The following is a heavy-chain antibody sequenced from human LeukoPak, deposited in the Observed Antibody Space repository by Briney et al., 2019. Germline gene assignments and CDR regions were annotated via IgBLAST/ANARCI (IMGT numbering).Heavy chain of an antibody. D-gene: IGHD6-13*01. Sequence: ASVTVSCKAAGYTFTSYGISWVRQAPGPGLEWMGWISAYNGNTNYAQKLQGRVTMTTDTSTSTAYMELRSLRSDDTAVYYCARDGIIAAAGIDYFEYWGQGTLVTVSS. J-gene: IGHJ4*02. CDR3: ARDGIIAAAGIDYFEY. CDR1: GYTFTSYG. V-gene: IGHV1-18*04. CDR2: ISAYNGNT.